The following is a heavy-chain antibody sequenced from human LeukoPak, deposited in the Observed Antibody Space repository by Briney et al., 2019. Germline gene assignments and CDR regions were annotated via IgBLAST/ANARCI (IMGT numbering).Heavy chain of an antibody. CDR3: ASIGMATISCDY. CDR1: GGSISSSSYY. Sequence: SETLSLTCPVSGGSISSSSYYWGWIRQPPGTGLEFIGSIYYSGSTYYNPSLKSRVTISVDKSKNQFSLKLSSVTAADTAVYYCASIGMATISCDYWGQGTLVTVSS. D-gene: IGHD5-24*01. J-gene: IGHJ4*02. V-gene: IGHV4-39*07. CDR2: IYYSGST.